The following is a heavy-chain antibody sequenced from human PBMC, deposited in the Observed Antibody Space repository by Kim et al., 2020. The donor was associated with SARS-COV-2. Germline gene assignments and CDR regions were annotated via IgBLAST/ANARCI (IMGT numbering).Heavy chain of an antibody. V-gene: IGHV6-1*01. D-gene: IGHD6-19*01. CDR2: TYHRSKWYD. CDR1: GDSVSSNSAA. CDR3: AMVVAGGIDY. Sequence: SQTLSLTCAISGDSVSSNSAAWIWIRQSPSRGLEWLGRTYHRSKWYDDYGVSVKGRVTVNPDTSKNQFSLHLNSVTPEDTAEYYCAMVVAGGIDYWGQGTLVTVSS. J-gene: IGHJ4*02.